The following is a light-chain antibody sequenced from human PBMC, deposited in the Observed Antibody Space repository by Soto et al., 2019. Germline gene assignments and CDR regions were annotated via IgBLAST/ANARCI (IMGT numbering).Light chain of an antibody. CDR1: SGHSSYT. Sequence: QPVLTQSPSASASLGASVKLTCTLSSGHSSYTIAWHQQQPEKGPRYLMKLNSDGSHYKGDGIPDRFSGSSSGAERYLTISSLQSEDEADYYCQTWGTGTVVFRGGTKLTVL. CDR3: QTWGTGTVV. J-gene: IGLJ2*01. CDR2: LNSDGSH. V-gene: IGLV4-69*01.